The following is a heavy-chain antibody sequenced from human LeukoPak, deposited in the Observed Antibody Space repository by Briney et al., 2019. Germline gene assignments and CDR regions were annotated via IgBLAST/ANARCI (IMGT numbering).Heavy chain of an antibody. CDR2: IKEDGSEK. CDR3: ARDYGGY. J-gene: IGHJ4*02. V-gene: IGHV3-7*03. D-gene: IGHD3-16*01. CDR1: GFTFSSYW. Sequence: PGGSLRLSCAASGFTFSSYWMSWVRQPPGKGLEWVVSIKEDGSEKYYVDSVEGRFTISRDNAKNSLSLQMNSLRVEDTAMYYCARDYGGYWGQGTLVTVSS.